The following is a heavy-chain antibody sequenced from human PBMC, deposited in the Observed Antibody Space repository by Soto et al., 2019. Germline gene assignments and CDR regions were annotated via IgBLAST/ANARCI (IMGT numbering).Heavy chain of an antibody. CDR3: AKEIDNWDAVRLFDN. CDR2: IKSAGTPT. Sequence: GGSLRLSCVASGFTFSSYSMSWVRQAPGKGLEWVSGIKSAGTPTYYADSVRGRITISRDNSKNTLYLQMSSLRAEDTAVYFCAKEIDNWDAVRLFDNWGQGTLVTVSS. J-gene: IGHJ4*02. CDR1: GFTFSSYS. D-gene: IGHD1-20*01. V-gene: IGHV3-23*01.